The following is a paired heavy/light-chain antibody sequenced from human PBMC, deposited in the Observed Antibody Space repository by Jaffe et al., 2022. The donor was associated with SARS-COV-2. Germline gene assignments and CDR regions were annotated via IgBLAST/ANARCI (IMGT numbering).Light chain of an antibody. CDR1: ETVSSSY. Sequence: EIVLTQSPGTLSLSPGERVTLSCRASETVSSSYLAWYQQKPGQAPRLLVYGAASRATGIPDRFSGSGSGTDFTLTISRLEPEDSAVYHCQQYGSSPPTFGQGTKLEIK. J-gene: IGKJ2*01. V-gene: IGKV3-20*01. CDR3: QQYGSSPPT. CDR2: GAA.
Heavy chain of an antibody. CDR2: VTWNGVST. CDR1: GFTFDDFG. D-gene: IGHD6-13*01. V-gene: IGHV3-20*01. J-gene: IGHJ4*02. Sequence: EVQLVESGGGVVRPGGSLRLSCAASGFTFDDFGMTWVRQAPGKGLEWVSTVTWNGVSTNYADSVKGRFTISRDNAKNSLYLQMSSLRAEDTAFYHCARVDGSSWNLFDYWGQGTPVTVSS. CDR3: ARVDGSSWNLFDY.